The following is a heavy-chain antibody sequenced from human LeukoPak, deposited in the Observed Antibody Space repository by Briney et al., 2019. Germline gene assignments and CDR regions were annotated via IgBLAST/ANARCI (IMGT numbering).Heavy chain of an antibody. CDR3: AKEYLAAAGTFDY. J-gene: IGHJ4*02. D-gene: IGHD6-13*01. CDR1: GGTFSSYA. V-gene: IGHV1-69*05. CDR2: IIPIFGTA. Sequence: VKVSCKASGGTFSSYAISWVRQAPGQGLEWMGRIIPIFGTANYAQKFQGRVTITTDESKSTAYMELSSLRSEDTAEYYCAKEYLAAAGTFDYWGQGTLVTVSS.